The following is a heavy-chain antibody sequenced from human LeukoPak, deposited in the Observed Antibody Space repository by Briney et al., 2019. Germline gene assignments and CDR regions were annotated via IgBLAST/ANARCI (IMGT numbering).Heavy chain of an antibody. CDR3: ARGRRGYSYGENDAFDI. V-gene: IGHV3-48*03. D-gene: IGHD5-18*01. CDR2: ISSSGSTI. CDR1: GFTFSSYE. J-gene: IGHJ3*02. Sequence: GGSLRLSCAASGFTFSSYEMNWVRQAPGKGLEWVSYISSSGSTIYYADSVKGRFTISRDNAKNSLYLQMNSLRAEDTAVYYCARGRRGYSYGENDAFDIWGQGTMVTVSS.